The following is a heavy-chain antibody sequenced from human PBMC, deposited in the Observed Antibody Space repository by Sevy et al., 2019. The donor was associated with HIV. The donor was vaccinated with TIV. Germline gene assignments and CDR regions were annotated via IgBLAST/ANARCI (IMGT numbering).Heavy chain of an antibody. CDR2: ISSSGSTI. D-gene: IGHD1-26*01. CDR3: AGMGKFNVHSYMDV. Sequence: GGSLRLSCVASGFTFSSYEMNWVRQAPGKGLEWVSYISSSGSTIYYADSVKGRFTISRDNAKNSLYLQMNSLRAEDTAVYYCAGMGKFNVHSYMDVWGKGTTVTVSS. CDR1: GFTFSSYE. V-gene: IGHV3-48*03. J-gene: IGHJ6*03.